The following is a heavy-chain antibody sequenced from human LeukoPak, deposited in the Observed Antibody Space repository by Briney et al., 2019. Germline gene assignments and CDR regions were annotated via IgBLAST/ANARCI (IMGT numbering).Heavy chain of an antibody. CDR1: GYTFSTYD. D-gene: IGHD2-2*01. CDR2: VNPNSANT. V-gene: IGHV1-8*02. CDR3: ARAIRYQLLSDY. J-gene: IGHJ4*02. Sequence: ASVKVSCKTSGYTFSTYDINWLRQAAGQGLEWMGWVNPNSANTGFAQKFQGRAAITRDTSTATAYWELSGLTSEDTAVYYCARAIRYQLLSDYWGQGTLVTVSS.